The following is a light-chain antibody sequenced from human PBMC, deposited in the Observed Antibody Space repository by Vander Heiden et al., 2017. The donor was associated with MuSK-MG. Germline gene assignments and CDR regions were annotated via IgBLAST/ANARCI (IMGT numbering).Light chain of an antibody. CDR3: QQLNSYPPYT. V-gene: IGKV1-9*01. Sequence: DIQFTQSPSFPSASVGDRVTITCRASQGISSYLAWYQQKPGKAPKLRIYAASTLQSGVPSRFSGSGSGTEFTLTISSLQPEDLATYYCQQLNSYPPYTFGQGTKLEIK. J-gene: IGKJ2*01. CDR1: QGISSY. CDR2: AAS.